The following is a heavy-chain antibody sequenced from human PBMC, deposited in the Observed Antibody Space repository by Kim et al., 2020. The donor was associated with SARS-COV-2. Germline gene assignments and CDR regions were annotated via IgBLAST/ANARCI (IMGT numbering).Heavy chain of an antibody. D-gene: IGHD3-3*01. Sequence: RKRRDTISVDTSKNQFSLKLSSVTAADTAVYYCARHGEFYEFWGRVWFDPWGQGTLVTVSS. CDR3: ARHGEFYEFWGRVWFDP. J-gene: IGHJ5*02. V-gene: IGHV4-59*08.